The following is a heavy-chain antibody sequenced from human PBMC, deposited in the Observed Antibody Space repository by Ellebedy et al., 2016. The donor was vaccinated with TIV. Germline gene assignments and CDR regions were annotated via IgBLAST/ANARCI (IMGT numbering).Heavy chain of an antibody. D-gene: IGHD3-10*01. CDR2: VSTTSTYI. CDR1: GFSFSSYG. CDR3: ARDSPTGRGNDY. Sequence: GESLKISCAASGFSFSSYGMNWFRQAPGKGLEWVSSVSTTSTYIYYADSLESLFPLSRGNARNSLYLQMNSLRAEDTAVYYCARDSPTGRGNDYWGQGTLVTVSS. J-gene: IGHJ4*02. V-gene: IGHV3-21*01.